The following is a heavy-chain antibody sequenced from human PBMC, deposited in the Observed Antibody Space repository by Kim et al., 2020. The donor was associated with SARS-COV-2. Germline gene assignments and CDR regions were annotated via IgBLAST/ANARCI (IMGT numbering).Heavy chain of an antibody. CDR2: INPSGGGT. CDR1: GYTLTNYY. Sequence: ASVKVSCKASGYTLTNYYMHWVRQAPGQGLEWMGIINPSGGGTSYAQKFQGRVTMTRETSTSTVYMQLSSLTSEDTAVYYCARDWTYTYYDILTGYSSDYFHYWGQGNLVTVSS. CDR3: ARDWTYTYYDILTGYSSDYFHY. V-gene: IGHV1-46*01. D-gene: IGHD3-9*01. J-gene: IGHJ4*02.